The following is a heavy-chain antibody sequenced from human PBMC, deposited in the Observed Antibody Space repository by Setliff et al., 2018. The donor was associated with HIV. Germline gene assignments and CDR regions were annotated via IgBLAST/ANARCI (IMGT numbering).Heavy chain of an antibody. D-gene: IGHD6-6*01. V-gene: IGHV1-18*01. J-gene: IGHJ3*02. Sequence: ASVKVSCKPSGYTFTRYGITWMRQAPGQGLEWMGWISAYNGNTDYAQKVQGRVTMTTDTSTSTAYMELRSLRSDDTAVYYCARGLYSRSSRGAFDIWGQGTMVTVSS. CDR2: ISAYNGNT. CDR3: ARGLYSRSSRGAFDI. CDR1: GYTFTRYG.